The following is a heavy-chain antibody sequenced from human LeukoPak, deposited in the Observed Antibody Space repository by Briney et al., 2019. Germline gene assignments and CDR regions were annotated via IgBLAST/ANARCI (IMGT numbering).Heavy chain of an antibody. J-gene: IGHJ4*02. CDR1: GFTFQNFW. D-gene: IGHD6-19*01. CDR3: ARGSGYRSAWYY. V-gene: IGHV3-74*01. Sequence: GGSLRLSCAASGFTFQNFWMFWVRQAPGKGPVWVSRITSDGRSTTYADSVKGRFTISRDNAKNSLYLQMNSLRAEDTAVYYCARGSGYRSAWYYWGQGTLVTVSS. CDR2: ITSDGRST.